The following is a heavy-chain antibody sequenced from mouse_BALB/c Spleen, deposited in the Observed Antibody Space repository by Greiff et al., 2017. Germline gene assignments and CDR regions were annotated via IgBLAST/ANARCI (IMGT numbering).Heavy chain of an antibody. J-gene: IGHJ2*01. CDR2: ISSGGSYT. CDR1: GFTFSSYT. CDR3: TREGYDYVFFDY. D-gene: IGHD2-4*01. V-gene: IGHV5-6-4*01. Sequence: EVQLVESGGGLVKPGGSLKLSCAASGFTFSSYTMSWVRQTPEKRLEWVATISSGGSYTYYPDSVKGRFTISRDNAKNTLYLQMSSLKSEDTAMYYCTREGYDYVFFDYWGQGTTLTVSS.